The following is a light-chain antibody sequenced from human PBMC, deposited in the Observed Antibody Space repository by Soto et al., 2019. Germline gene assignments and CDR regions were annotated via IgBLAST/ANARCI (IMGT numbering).Light chain of an antibody. CDR2: DVS. J-gene: IGLJ2*01. CDR1: SSDVGGYNY. Sequence: QSALTQPRSVSGSPGQSVTISCTGTSSDVGGYNYVSGYQQYPGKAPKLMIYDVSKRPSGVPDRFSGSKSGNTASLTISGLQAEDEADYYCCSYSGSYTFVFGGGTKLTVL. CDR3: CSYSGSYTFV. V-gene: IGLV2-11*01.